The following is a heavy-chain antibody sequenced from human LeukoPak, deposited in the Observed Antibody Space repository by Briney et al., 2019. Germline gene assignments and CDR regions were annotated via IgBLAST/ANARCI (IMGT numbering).Heavy chain of an antibody. D-gene: IGHD2-15*01. J-gene: IGHJ3*02. Sequence: GGSLRLSCAASGFTVSSNYMSWVRQAPGKGLEWVSVIYSGGSTYYADSVKGRFTISRDNSKNTLYLQMNSLRAEDTAVYYCARARCSGGSCYRDAFDIWGQGTMVTVSS. CDR1: GFTVSSNY. CDR3: ARARCSGGSCYRDAFDI. CDR2: IYSGGST. V-gene: IGHV3-53*01.